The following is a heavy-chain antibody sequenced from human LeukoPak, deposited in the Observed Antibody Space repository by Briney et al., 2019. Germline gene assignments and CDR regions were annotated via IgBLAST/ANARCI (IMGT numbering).Heavy chain of an antibody. CDR3: ARDIAVAGSMYNWFDP. Sequence: PSETLSLTCTVSGGSIISYYWSWIRQPPGKGLEWIGYIYYSGSTNYNPSLKSRVTISVDTSKNQFSPKLSSVTAADTAVYYCARDIAVAGSMYNWFDPWGQGTLVTVSS. V-gene: IGHV4-59*01. D-gene: IGHD6-19*01. CDR2: IYYSGST. J-gene: IGHJ5*02. CDR1: GGSIISYY.